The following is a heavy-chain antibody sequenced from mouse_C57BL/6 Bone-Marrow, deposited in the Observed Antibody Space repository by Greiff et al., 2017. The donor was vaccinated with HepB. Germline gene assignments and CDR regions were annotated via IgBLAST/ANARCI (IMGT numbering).Heavy chain of an antibody. CDR3: TRGDYSNYVWYFDV. CDR1: GFTFSSYA. D-gene: IGHD2-5*01. V-gene: IGHV5S21*01. Sequence: EVKLEESGEGLVKPGGSLKLSCAASGFTFSSYAMSWVRQTPEKRLEWVAYISSGGDYIYYADTVKGRFTISRDNARNTLYLQMSSLKSEDTAMYYCTRGDYSNYVWYFDVWGTGTTVTVSS. J-gene: IGHJ1*03. CDR2: ISSGGDYI.